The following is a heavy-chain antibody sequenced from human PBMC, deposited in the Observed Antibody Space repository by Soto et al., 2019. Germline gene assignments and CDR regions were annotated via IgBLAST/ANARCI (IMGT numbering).Heavy chain of an antibody. CDR2: IIPIFGTA. CDR3: ARDFGGSXWFAFYI. Sequence: ASVKVSCKASGGTFSSYSISWVRQAPGQGLEWMGGIIPIFGTANYAQKFQGRVTITADESTSTAYMELSSLRSEDTAVYYCARDFGGSXWFAFYIWGLGTIVPVSS. CDR1: GGTFSSYS. D-gene: IGHD1-26*01. V-gene: IGHV1-69*13. J-gene: IGHJ3*02.